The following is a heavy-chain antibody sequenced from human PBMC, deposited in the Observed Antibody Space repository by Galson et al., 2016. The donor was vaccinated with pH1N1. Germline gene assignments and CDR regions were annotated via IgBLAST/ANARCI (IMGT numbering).Heavy chain of an antibody. Sequence: LRLSCAGSGFTFSSYAVHWVRQAPGEGLEWVAVISHGGGIKHYVDSVEGRFTISRDDSSATVYLQMNNLRLDDTAFYYFPCNNKAQLRGGVSTQKIDFWGQGTLVTVSS. CDR2: ISHGGGIK. D-gene: IGHD3-10*01. J-gene: IGHJ4*02. CDR1: GFTFSSYA. CDR3: PCNNKAQLRGGVSTQKIDF. V-gene: IGHV3-30*03.